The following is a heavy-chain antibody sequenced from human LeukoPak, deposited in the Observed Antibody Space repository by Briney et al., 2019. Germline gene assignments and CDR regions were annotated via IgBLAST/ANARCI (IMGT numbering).Heavy chain of an antibody. CDR2: IRYDGSNK. J-gene: IGHJ4*02. D-gene: IGHD3-22*01. Sequence: GGSLRLSCAASGFTFSSYGMHWVRQAPGKGLEWVAFIRYDGSNKYYADSVKGRFTISRDSSKNTLYLQMNSLRAEDTAVYYCAKALKGSSGYSTLDYWGQGTLVTVSS. CDR3: AKALKGSSGYSTLDY. V-gene: IGHV3-30*02. CDR1: GFTFSSYG.